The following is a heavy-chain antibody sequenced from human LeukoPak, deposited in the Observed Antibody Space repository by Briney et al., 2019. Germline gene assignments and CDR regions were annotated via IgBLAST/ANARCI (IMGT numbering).Heavy chain of an antibody. V-gene: IGHV3-33*01. D-gene: IGHD2-15*01. Sequence: GGSLRLSCAASGFTFSSYGMHWVRQAPGKGLEWVAVIWYDGSNKYYADSVKGRFTISRDNSKNTLYLQMNSLRAEDTAVYYCAREGCSGGSCYHNWFDPWGQGTLVTVSS. CDR3: AREGCSGGSCYHNWFDP. CDR2: IWYDGSNK. J-gene: IGHJ5*02. CDR1: GFTFSSYG.